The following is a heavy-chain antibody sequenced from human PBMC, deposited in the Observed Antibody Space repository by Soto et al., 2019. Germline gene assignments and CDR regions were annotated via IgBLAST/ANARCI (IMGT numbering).Heavy chain of an antibody. V-gene: IGHV1-3*01. CDR3: ASSIPLVGAIYYYGMDV. J-gene: IGHJ6*02. Sequence: ASVKVSCKASGYTFTSYAMHWARQAPGQRLEWMGWINAGNGNTNYAQKLQGRVTMTTDTSTSTAYMELRSLRSDDTAVYYCASSIPLVGAIYYYGMDVWGQGTTVTVSS. CDR2: INAGNGNT. CDR1: GYTFTSYA. D-gene: IGHD1-26*01.